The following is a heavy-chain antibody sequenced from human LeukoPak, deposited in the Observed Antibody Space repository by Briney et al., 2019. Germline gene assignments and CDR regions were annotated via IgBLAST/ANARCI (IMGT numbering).Heavy chain of an antibody. D-gene: IGHD3-10*01. V-gene: IGHV3-23*01. CDR1: GFTFSSYW. CDR2: ISGSGGST. Sequence: GGSLRLSCAASGFTFSSYWMTWVRQAPGKGLEWVSAISGSGGSTYYADSVKGRFTISRDNSKNTLYLQMNSLRAEDTAVYYCAKGRSYGSGSPFDYWGQGTLVTVSS. J-gene: IGHJ4*02. CDR3: AKGRSYGSGSPFDY.